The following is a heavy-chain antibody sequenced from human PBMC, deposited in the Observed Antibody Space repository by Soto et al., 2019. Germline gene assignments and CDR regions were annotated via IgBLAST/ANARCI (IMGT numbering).Heavy chain of an antibody. D-gene: IGHD6-25*01. CDR3: ARDRETATPGLYYYYYGMNV. CDR1: GGSISSGGYY. V-gene: IGHV4-31*03. J-gene: IGHJ6*02. CDR2: IYYSGST. Sequence: SETLSLTCTVSGGSISSGGYYWSWIRQHSGKGLEWIGCIYYSGSTYYNPSLKSRVTISVDTSKNQFSLKLSSVTAADTAVYYCARDRETATPGLYYYYYGMNVWGQGTTVTVSS.